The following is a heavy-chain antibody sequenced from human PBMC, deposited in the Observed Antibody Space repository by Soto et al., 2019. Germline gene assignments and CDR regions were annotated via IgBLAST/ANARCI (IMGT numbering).Heavy chain of an antibody. CDR1: GFTFSSYW. D-gene: IGHD2-8*01. Sequence: PGGSLRLSCAASGFTFSSYWMHWVRQAPGKGLVWVSRINSDGSSTSYADSVKGRFTISRDNAKNTLYLQMNSLRAEDTAVYYYARDYLYFGGMDVWGQGTTVTVSS. CDR3: ARDYLYFGGMDV. V-gene: IGHV3-74*01. CDR2: INSDGSST. J-gene: IGHJ6*02.